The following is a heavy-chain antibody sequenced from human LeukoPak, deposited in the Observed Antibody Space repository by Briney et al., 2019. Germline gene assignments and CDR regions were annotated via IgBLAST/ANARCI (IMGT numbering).Heavy chain of an antibody. Sequence: GGSLRLSCAASGFTFSSYDMRWVRQATGKGLEWVSAIGTAGDTYYPGSVKGRFTISRDNSKNTLYLQMNSLRAEDTAVYYCAKGRAAHYYFAMDVWGQGTTVTVSS. J-gene: IGHJ6*02. CDR3: AKGRAAHYYFAMDV. CDR2: IGTAGDT. V-gene: IGHV3-13*01. D-gene: IGHD2-15*01. CDR1: GFTFSSYD.